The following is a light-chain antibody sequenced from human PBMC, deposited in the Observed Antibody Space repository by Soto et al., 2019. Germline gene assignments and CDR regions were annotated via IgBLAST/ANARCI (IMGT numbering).Light chain of an antibody. J-gene: IGKJ3*01. V-gene: IGKV1-27*01. CDR2: AAS. CDR3: QKYNSAPQT. Sequence: DIQMTQSPSSLSASVGDRVTITCRASQGISNYLAWYQQKPGEVPNLLIYAASTLQSGVPSRFSGSGSGTDFPLTISSLQPEDVATYYCQKYNSAPQTFGPGTKVDIK. CDR1: QGISNY.